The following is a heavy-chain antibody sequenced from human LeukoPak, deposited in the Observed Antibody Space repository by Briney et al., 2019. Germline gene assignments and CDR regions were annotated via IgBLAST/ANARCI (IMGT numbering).Heavy chain of an antibody. CDR2: ISGSGGST. J-gene: IGHJ4*02. D-gene: IGHD3-22*01. Sequence: GGSLRLSCAASGFTVSSYAMSWVRQAPGKGLEWVSAISGSGGSTYYADSVKGRFTISRDNSKNTLYLQMNSLRAEDTAVYYCAKDLLSGYYPSPFDYWGQGTLVTVSS. V-gene: IGHV3-23*01. CDR1: GFTVSSYA. CDR3: AKDLLSGYYPSPFDY.